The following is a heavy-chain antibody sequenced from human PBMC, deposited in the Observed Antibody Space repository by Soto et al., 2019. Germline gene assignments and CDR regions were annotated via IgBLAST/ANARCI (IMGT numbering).Heavy chain of an antibody. J-gene: IGHJ6*02. CDR1: GGSISSHF. D-gene: IGHD3-16*01. CDR3: ARVLGDLVYGMDV. V-gene: IGHV4-59*11. Sequence: SETLSLTGHVPGGSISSHFWSWIRKSPGKGLEWIECIFYSGITKYHPSLKSRVTITVQMFKIQFSLKLSSVIASDTGVYYCARVLGDLVYGMDVWGQGTTVTVSS. CDR2: IFYSGIT.